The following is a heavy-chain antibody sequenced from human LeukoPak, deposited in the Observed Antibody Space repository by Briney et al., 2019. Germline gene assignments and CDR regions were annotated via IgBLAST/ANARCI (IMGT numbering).Heavy chain of an antibody. CDR1: GGSISSGGYY. CDR3: ARVEAVAGTDY. J-gene: IGHJ4*02. CDR2: IFYSGST. V-gene: IGHV4-31*03. D-gene: IGHD6-19*01. Sequence: SETLSLTCTVSGGSISSGGYYWSWIRQHPGKGLEWIGHIFYSGSTYYNPSLKSRVSISVDTSKNQLSLKLSSVTAADTAVYYCARVEAVAGTDYWGQGTLVTVSS.